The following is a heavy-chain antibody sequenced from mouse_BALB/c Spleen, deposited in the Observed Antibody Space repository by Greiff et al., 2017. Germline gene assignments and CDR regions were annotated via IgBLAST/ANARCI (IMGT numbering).Heavy chain of an antibody. CDR1: GFTFKDSY. CDR3: ARSYYFDY. CDR2: IDPANGNT. Sequence: EVQRVESGAELVKPGASVKLSCTASGFTFKDSYMHWVKQRPEQGLEWIGRIDPANGNTKYDPKFQGKATITADTSSNTAYLQLSSLTSEDTAVYYCARSYYFDYWGQGTTLTVSA. V-gene: IGHV14-3*02. J-gene: IGHJ2*01.